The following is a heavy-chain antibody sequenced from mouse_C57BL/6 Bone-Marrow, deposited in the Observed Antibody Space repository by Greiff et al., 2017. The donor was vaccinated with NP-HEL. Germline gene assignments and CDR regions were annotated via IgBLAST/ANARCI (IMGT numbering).Heavy chain of an antibody. CDR1: GFNITDYY. J-gene: IGHJ2*01. CDR2: IDPEDGDT. V-gene: IGHV14-1*01. D-gene: IGHD2-3*01. Sequence: VQLQQSGAELVRPGASVKLSCTASGFNITDYYMHWVKQSPEQGLEWIGRIDPEDGDTEYAPKFQGKATMTADTTSNTAYLQLSSLTSEDTAVYYCTTDGYYVFDYWGQGTTLTVTS. CDR3: TTDGYYVFDY.